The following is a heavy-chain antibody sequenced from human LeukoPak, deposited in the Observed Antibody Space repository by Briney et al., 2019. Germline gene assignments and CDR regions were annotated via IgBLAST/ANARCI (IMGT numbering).Heavy chain of an antibody. CDR1: GASISSGPYY. Sequence: SETLSLTCTVSGASISSGPYYWGWIRQPPGKGLEWIGTIYYSGSTYYNPSLKSRVTISVDTSKNQFSLKLSSVTAADTAVYYCAREYSSSPNWFDPWGQGTLVTVSS. J-gene: IGHJ5*02. CDR3: AREYSSSPNWFDP. CDR2: IYYSGST. V-gene: IGHV4-39*07. D-gene: IGHD6-13*01.